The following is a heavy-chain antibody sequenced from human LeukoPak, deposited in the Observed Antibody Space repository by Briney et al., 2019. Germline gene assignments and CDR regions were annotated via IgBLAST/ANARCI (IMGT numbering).Heavy chain of an antibody. Sequence: ASVKVSCKASGYTFSSYSISWVRQAPGQGLEWMGWISTYNGNTNYAQKFQGRVIMTTDTYTKAAYMELTSLRSDDSAVYYCARHPYYDTSAYYVYWGQGTLVTVSS. CDR3: ARHPYYDTSAYYVY. D-gene: IGHD3-22*01. CDR1: GYTFSSYS. CDR2: ISTYNGNT. V-gene: IGHV1-18*01. J-gene: IGHJ4*02.